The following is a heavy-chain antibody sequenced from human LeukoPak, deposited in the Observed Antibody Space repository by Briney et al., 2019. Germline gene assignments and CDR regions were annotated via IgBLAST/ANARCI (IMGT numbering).Heavy chain of an antibody. Sequence: PGGSLRLSCAVSGFSVSSYGMSWVRQAPGKGLEWVAGISDSGGRTNYADSVKGRFTISRDNPKNTLYLQMNSLRAEDTAVYFCAKRGVVIRVILVGFHKEAYYFDSWGQGALVTVSS. J-gene: IGHJ4*02. CDR1: GFSVSSYG. V-gene: IGHV3-23*01. CDR2: ISDSGGRT. CDR3: AKRGVVIRVILVGFHKEAYYFDS. D-gene: IGHD3-22*01.